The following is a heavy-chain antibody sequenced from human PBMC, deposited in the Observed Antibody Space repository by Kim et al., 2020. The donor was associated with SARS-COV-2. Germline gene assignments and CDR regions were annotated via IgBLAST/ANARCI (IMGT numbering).Heavy chain of an antibody. V-gene: IGHV4-59*01. CDR2: IYYSGST. D-gene: IGHD2-2*01. Sequence: SETLSLTCTVSGGSISSYYWSWIRQPPGKGLEWIGYIYYSGSTNYNPSLKSRVTISVDTSKNQFYLRLSSVTAADTAVYYCARDRVGYCSSTSCYAEDYYGMDVWGQGTTVTVSS. J-gene: IGHJ6*02. CDR3: ARDRVGYCSSTSCYAEDYYGMDV. CDR1: GGSISSYY.